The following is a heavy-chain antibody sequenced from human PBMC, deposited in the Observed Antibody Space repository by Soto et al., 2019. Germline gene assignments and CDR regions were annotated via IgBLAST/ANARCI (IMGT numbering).Heavy chain of an antibody. CDR3: AKDIFLAAAGTVDY. CDR1: GFTFSSYG. Sequence: VQLVESGGGVVQPGRSLRLSCAASGFTFSSYGMHWVRQAPGKGLEWVAVISYDGSNKYYADSVKGRFTISRDNSKNTLYLQMNSLRAEDTAVYYCAKDIFLAAAGTVDYWGQGTLVTVSS. D-gene: IGHD6-13*01. J-gene: IGHJ4*02. CDR2: ISYDGSNK. V-gene: IGHV3-30*18.